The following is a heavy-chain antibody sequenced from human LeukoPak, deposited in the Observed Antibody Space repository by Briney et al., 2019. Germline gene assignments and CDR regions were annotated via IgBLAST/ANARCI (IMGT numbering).Heavy chain of an antibody. D-gene: IGHD3-3*02. Sequence: GGSLRLSCAASGFTFDDYGMSWVRQAPGKGLEWVSGINWNGGSTGYADSVKGRFTISRDNAKNSLFLQMNSLRVADTAVYYCAGDIFGNYSDAFDIWGLGTMVTVSS. CDR2: INWNGGST. J-gene: IGHJ3*02. CDR3: AGDIFGNYSDAFDI. V-gene: IGHV3-20*04. CDR1: GFTFDDYG.